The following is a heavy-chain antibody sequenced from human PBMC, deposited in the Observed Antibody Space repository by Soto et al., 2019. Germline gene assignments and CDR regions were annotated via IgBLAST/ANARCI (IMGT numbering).Heavy chain of an antibody. V-gene: IGHV3-23*01. Sequence: EVQLLESGGGLVQPGGFLRLSCAASGFTFSSYAMSWVRQAPGKGLEWVSAISGSGGSTYYADSVKGRFTISRDNSKNTLYLQMNSLRAEDTAVYYCAKVQTYYDFWSGSDYYYYMDVWGKGTTVTVSS. D-gene: IGHD3-3*01. CDR1: GFTFSSYA. CDR2: ISGSGGST. CDR3: AKVQTYYDFWSGSDYYYYMDV. J-gene: IGHJ6*03.